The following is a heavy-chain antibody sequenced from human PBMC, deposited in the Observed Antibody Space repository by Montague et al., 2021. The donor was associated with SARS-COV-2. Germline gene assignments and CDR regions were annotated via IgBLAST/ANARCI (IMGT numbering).Heavy chain of an antibody. CDR3: ARRITMVRGVTKRNNWFDP. Sequence: SETLSLTCAASGGSISSDNWWSWVRQSPGKGLDWIGEIFHSGSTKYNPXXKSRVTMSVDKSKNDFSLKLSPVTAADTAMYYCARRITMVRGVTKRNNWFDPWGRGILVTVSS. CDR2: IFHSGST. V-gene: IGHV4-4*02. J-gene: IGHJ5*02. CDR1: GGSISSDNW. D-gene: IGHD3-10*01.